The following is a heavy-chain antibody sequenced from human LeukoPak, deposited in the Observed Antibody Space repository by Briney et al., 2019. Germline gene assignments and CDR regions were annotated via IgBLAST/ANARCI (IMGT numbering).Heavy chain of an antibody. J-gene: IGHJ3*02. V-gene: IGHV1-46*01. CDR1: GFTFSSYV. D-gene: IGHD3-22*01. Sequence: GGSLRLSCAASGFTFSSYVMHWVRQAPGQGLEWMGIINPSGGSTSSAQKFQGRVTMTRDMSTSTVYMDLSSLRSEDTAAYYCARGRHYYESGDYYYEGDGFDIWGQGTMVTVSS. CDR2: INPSGGST. CDR3: ARGRHYYESGDYYYEGDGFDI.